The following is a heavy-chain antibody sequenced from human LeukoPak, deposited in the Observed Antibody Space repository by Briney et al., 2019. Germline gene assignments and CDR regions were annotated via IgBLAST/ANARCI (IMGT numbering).Heavy chain of an antibody. V-gene: IGHV4-61*02. CDR1: GGSISSGSYY. CDR3: ARGMVTTDRYYFDY. D-gene: IGHD4-17*01. J-gene: IGHJ4*02. Sequence: PSENLSLTCTVSGGSISSGSYYWSWIRQPAGKGPEWIGRIHTSGSTNYNPSLKSRVTISVDTSKNQFSLNLSSVTAADTAVYYCARGMVTTDRYYFDYWGQGTLVTVSS. CDR2: IHTSGST.